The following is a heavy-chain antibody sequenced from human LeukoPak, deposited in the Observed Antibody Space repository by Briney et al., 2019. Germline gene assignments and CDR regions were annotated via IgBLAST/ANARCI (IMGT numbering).Heavy chain of an antibody. J-gene: IGHJ4*02. Sequence: ASVKVSCKASGYTFTDYYLHWVRQAPGQGFEWMGWINPNSGDTNYAQKFQGRVTMTRDTSISTAHMEMSRLRSDDTAVYYCARANFLYCSSTTCLFVYWGQGTLVTVSS. CDR1: GYTFTDYY. CDR2: INPNSGDT. CDR3: ARANFLYCSSTTCLFVY. V-gene: IGHV1-2*02. D-gene: IGHD2-2*01.